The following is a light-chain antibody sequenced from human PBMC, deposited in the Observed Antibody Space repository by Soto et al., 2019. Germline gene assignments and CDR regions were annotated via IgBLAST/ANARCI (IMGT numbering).Light chain of an antibody. V-gene: IGKV3-20*01. CDR3: QQYGSSYT. CDR2: RAS. CDR1: QSVSSNY. J-gene: IGKJ2*01. Sequence: EIVLTQSPGTLSLSPGERATLSCRASQSVSSNYLAWYQQKPGQAPRLLIYRASSRATGIPDRVSGSGSGTDFTLTISLLEPEDLAVYYCQQYGSSYTFGQGTKLEIK.